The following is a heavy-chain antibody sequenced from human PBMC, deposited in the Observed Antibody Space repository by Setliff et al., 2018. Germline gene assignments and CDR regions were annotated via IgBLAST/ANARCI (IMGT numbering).Heavy chain of an antibody. Sequence: SETLSLTCTVSGGSISSSSYYWGWIRQPPGKGLEWIGSIYYSGSTYYNPSLKSRVTISVDTSKNHFSLKLSSVTAADTAVYYCARRATYYNFWSGYYDYWGQGTLVTVS. D-gene: IGHD3-3*01. CDR3: ARRATYYNFWSGYYDY. CDR2: IYYSGST. CDR1: GGSISSSSYY. J-gene: IGHJ4*02. V-gene: IGHV4-39*07.